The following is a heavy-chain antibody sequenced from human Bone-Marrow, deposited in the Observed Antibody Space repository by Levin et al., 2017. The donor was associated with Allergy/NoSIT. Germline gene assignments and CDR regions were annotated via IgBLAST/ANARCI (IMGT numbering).Heavy chain of an antibody. J-gene: IGHJ4*02. CDR2: ISGSDGIT. V-gene: IGHV3-23*01. D-gene: IGHD6-19*01. CDR1: GFTFSSYA. CDR3: AKGSSGWFPFDY. Sequence: GGSLRLSCAASGFTFSSYAMSWVRQAPGKGLEWVSGISGSDGITNYADSVKGRFTISRDNSKNTLYLQMNSLRAEDTAVYYCAKGSSGWFPFDYWGQGTLVTVSS.